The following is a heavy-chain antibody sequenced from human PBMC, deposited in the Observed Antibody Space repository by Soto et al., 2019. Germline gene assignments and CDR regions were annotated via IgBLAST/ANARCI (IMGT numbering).Heavy chain of an antibody. J-gene: IGHJ4*02. V-gene: IGHV3-7*03. D-gene: IGHD2-15*01. CDR1: GFTFSTYW. CDR2: IKEDGSEK. CDR3: ARDLHGGGAFDF. Sequence: RRLSCAASGFTFSTYWMSWVRQAPGKGLEWVANIKEDGSEKYYVDSVKGRFTISRDNGKNSLYLQMNSLRAEDTAVYFCARDLHGGGAFDFWGQGTPVTVSS.